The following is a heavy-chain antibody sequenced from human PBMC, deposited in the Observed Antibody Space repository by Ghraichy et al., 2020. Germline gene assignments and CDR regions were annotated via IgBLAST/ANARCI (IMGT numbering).Heavy chain of an antibody. CDR2: IIPIFGIA. J-gene: IGHJ5*02. D-gene: IGHD4-11*01. V-gene: IGHV1-69*10. CDR3: ARGRDGTTDWFDP. CDR1: GGTFSSYA. Sequence: SVKVSCKASGGTFSSYAISWVRQAPGQGLEWMGGIIPIFGIANYAQKFQGRVTITADKSTSTAYMELSSLRSEDTAVYYCARGRDGTTDWFDPWGQGTLVTVSS.